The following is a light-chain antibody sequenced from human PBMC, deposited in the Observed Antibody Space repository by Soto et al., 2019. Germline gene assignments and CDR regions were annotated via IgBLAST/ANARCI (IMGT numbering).Light chain of an antibody. Sequence: EIVMTQSPATLSVSPGERATLSCRASQSVSNNLAWYQQKPDQAPRLLIYGASTRATGVPDRFSGSGSGTEFSLTISSLQSEDFAVYYCQQYNTWWTFGQGTKVEIK. J-gene: IGKJ1*01. CDR3: QQYNTWWT. V-gene: IGKV3-15*01. CDR2: GAS. CDR1: QSVSNN.